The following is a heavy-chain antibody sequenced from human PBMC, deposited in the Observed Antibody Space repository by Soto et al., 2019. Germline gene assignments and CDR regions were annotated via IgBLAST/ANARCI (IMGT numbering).Heavy chain of an antibody. D-gene: IGHD6-19*01. CDR2: ISWNSGSI. CDR1: GFSFDDYA. J-gene: IGHJ4*02. CDR3: AKDISGWYTGFDY. Sequence: RLSCAASGFSFDDYAMHGVRQAPGKGLEWVSGISWNSGSIGYADSVKGRFTISRDNTKNSLYLQMNSLRAEDTALYYCAKDISGWYTGFDYWAQGTLVTVSS. V-gene: IGHV3-9*01.